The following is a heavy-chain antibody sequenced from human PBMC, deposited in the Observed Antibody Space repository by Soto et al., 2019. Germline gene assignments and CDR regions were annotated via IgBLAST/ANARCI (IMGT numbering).Heavy chain of an antibody. CDR2: ISSSSSTI. V-gene: IGHV3-48*02. CDR1: GFTFSSYS. D-gene: IGHD2-2*02. J-gene: IGHJ4*02. CDR3: ARTHIVVVPAAIYRRGYYFDY. Sequence: GGSLRLSCAASGFTFSSYSMNWVRQAPGKGLEWVSYISSSSSTIYYADSVKGRFTISRDNDKSSLYLQMNSLRDEDTAVYYCARTHIVVVPAAIYRRGYYFDYWGQGTLVTVSS.